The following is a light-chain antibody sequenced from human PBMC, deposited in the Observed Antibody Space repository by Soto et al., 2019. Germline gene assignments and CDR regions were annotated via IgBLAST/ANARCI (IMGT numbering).Light chain of an antibody. V-gene: IGKV3-20*01. CDR3: QQCYTAPLT. J-gene: IGKJ4*01. Sequence: EVVLTQSPGTVSLSPGERATLSCRASQSVTSNYLAWYQQKPGQAPRLLIYAASSRATGIPDRFSGSGSGTDFSLTISRLEPEDFAVYYCQQCYTAPLTFGGGTKVEIK. CDR1: QSVTSNY. CDR2: AAS.